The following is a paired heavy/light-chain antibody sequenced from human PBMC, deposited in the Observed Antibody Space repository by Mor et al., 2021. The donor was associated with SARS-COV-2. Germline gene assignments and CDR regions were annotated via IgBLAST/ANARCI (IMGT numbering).Light chain of an antibody. CDR1: QSVLNSSNNKKC. V-gene: IGKV4-1*01. CDR2: WAS. Sequence: DIVMTQSPDSLAVSLGERATINCKSSQSVLNSSNNKKCLAWYQQKPGQPPKLLIYWASTRESGVPDRFSGSGSGTDFTLTISGLQAEDVAVYYCQQYYRSPYTFGQGTKLEIK. J-gene: IGKJ2*01. CDR3: QQYYRSPYT.
Heavy chain of an antibody. CDR2: IYSRGGT. CDR3: ARTLRDSYDYIISLDI. D-gene: IGHD4-4*01. Sequence: QVQLQESGPGLVKPSETLSLTCTVSGDSISSFYWSWIRQSPGKGLEWIGYIYSRGGTNYNPSLKSRVTMSVDTSKSQFSLKLRSVTAADTAMYYCARTLRDSYDYIISLDIWGQGTMVTVSS. J-gene: IGHJ3*02. V-gene: IGHV4-59*01. CDR1: GDSISSFY.